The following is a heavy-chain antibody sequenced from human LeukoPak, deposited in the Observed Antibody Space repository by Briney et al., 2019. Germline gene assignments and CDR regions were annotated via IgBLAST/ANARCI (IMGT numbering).Heavy chain of an antibody. CDR2: ISGSGGST. CDR1: GFTFSSFG. J-gene: IGHJ5*02. D-gene: IGHD3-10*01. V-gene: IGHV3-23*01. Sequence: PGGSLRLSCAASGFTFSSFGIHWVRQAPGKGLEWVSAISGSGGSTYYADSVKGRFTISRDNSKNTLYLQMNSLRAEDTAVYYCAKDPMVRGANWFDPWGQGTLVTVSS. CDR3: AKDPMVRGANWFDP.